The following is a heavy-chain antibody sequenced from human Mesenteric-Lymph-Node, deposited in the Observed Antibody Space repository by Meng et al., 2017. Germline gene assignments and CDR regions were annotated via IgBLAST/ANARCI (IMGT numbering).Heavy chain of an antibody. V-gene: IGHV4-61*01. J-gene: IGHJ4*02. CDR2: IYYSGST. Sequence: QLPLLESGPGLVRLSETLSLTFPVSGGSVSSGSYYWSWIRRPPGKGLEWIGYIYYSGSTNYNPSLKSRVTISVDKSKNQFSLNLSSVTAADTAVYYCARVGQWLPIDYWGQGTLVTVSS. CDR3: ARVGQWLPIDY. CDR1: GGSVSSGSYY. D-gene: IGHD6-19*01.